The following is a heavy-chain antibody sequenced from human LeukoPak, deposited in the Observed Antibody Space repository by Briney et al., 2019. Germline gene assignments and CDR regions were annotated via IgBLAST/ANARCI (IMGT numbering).Heavy chain of an antibody. J-gene: IGHJ4*02. CDR3: ARVTGGRYFDY. Sequence: GGSLRLSCAASGLTFSSNWMHWVRQGPGKGLVWVSRINSDGSGTSYADSVKGRFTISRDNAKNTLYLQMNSLRAEDTAVYYCARVTGGRYFDYWGQGTLVTVSS. D-gene: IGHD1-14*01. V-gene: IGHV3-74*01. CDR1: GLTFSSNW. CDR2: INSDGSGT.